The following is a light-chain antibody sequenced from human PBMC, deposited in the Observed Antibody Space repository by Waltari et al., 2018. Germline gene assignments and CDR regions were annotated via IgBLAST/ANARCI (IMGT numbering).Light chain of an antibody. Sequence: IVCTHTPDTLSLSLGQRAPLSCRASQTINNNFLVWYQQKPGQAPRLIIHGASSRATGFPDRFSGSGSGTDFTLTINSLKPEDSAVYYCQQYDGSVLTFGDGTKVEIK. CDR2: GAS. CDR1: QTINNNF. J-gene: IGKJ4*02. CDR3: QQYDGSVLT. V-gene: IGKV3-20*01.